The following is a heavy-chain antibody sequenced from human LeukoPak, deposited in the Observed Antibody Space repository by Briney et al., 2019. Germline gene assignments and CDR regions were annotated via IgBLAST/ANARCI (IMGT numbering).Heavy chain of an antibody. CDR3: AGDIAAAGTTNYYYYYGMDV. CDR2: IYYSGSA. Sequence: SETLSLTCTVSGGSISVSSYYWGWIRQPPGKGLEWIGSIYYSGSAYYNPSLKSRVTISVDRSKNQFSLKLSSVTAADTAVYYCAGDIAAAGTTNYYYYYGMDVWGQGTTVTVSS. J-gene: IGHJ6*02. CDR1: GGSISVSSYY. V-gene: IGHV4-39*07. D-gene: IGHD6-13*01.